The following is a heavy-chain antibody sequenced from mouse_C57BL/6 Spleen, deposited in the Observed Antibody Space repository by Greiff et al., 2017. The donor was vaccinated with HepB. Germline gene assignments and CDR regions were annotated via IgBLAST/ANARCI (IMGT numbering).Heavy chain of an antibody. D-gene: IGHD2-1*01. Sequence: EVQRVESGGGLVKPGGSLKLSCAASGFTFSSYAMSWVRRTPEKRLEWVATISAGCSYTYYPDNVKGLFTISRDNAKHNLYLQMSHLKSEDTAMYYCAREGNHGFAYWGQGTLVTVSA. J-gene: IGHJ3*01. CDR2: ISAGCSYT. V-gene: IGHV5-4*01. CDR3: AREGNHGFAY. CDR1: GFTFSSYA.